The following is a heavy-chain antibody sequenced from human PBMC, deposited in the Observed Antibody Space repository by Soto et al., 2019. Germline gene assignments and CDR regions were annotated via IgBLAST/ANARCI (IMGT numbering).Heavy chain of an antibody. Sequence: PSETLSLTCTVSGGSISSSSYYRGGIRKPPGKGLEWIGSIYYSGSTYYNPSLKSRVTISVDTSKNQFSLKLSSVTAADTAVYYCARHSIMVRGVIPYYFDYWGQGTLVTVSS. J-gene: IGHJ4*02. CDR3: ARHSIMVRGVIPYYFDY. CDR2: IYYSGST. V-gene: IGHV4-39*01. D-gene: IGHD3-10*01. CDR1: GGSISSSSYY.